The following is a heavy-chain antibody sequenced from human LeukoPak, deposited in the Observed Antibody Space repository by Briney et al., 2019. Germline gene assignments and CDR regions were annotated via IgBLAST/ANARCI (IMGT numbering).Heavy chain of an antibody. J-gene: IGHJ4*02. CDR2: IRYDGSNK. D-gene: IGHD3-10*01. CDR3: AKDFLKSISLIRGIRSWVGYFDY. V-gene: IGHV3-30*02. CDR1: GFTFSNYG. Sequence: PGGSLRPSCAASGFTFSNYGMHWVRQAPGKGLEWVTFIRYDGSNKYYADSLKGRFTISRDNSKNTLYLQMNSLRAEDTAVYYCAKDFLKSISLIRGIRSWVGYFDYWGQGTLVTVSS.